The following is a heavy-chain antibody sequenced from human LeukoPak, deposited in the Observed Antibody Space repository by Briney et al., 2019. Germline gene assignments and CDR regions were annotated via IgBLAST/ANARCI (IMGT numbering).Heavy chain of an antibody. CDR3: AFSKYSRSDFDS. CDR2: IYWDDDK. V-gene: IGHV2-5*02. CDR1: GFSLSTNDVG. Sequence: SGPTLVNPTQTLTLTCTFSGFSLSTNDVGVGWIRQPPGEALEWLALIYWDDDKRYSPSRKSRLTITKDTSKNQVVLTMANMDPADTATYYCAFSKYSRSDFDSWGQGTLVTVSS. J-gene: IGHJ4*02. D-gene: IGHD6-6*01.